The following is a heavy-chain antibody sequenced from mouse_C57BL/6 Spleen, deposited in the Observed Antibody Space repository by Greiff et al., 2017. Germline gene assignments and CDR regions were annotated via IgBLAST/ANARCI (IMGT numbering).Heavy chain of an antibody. D-gene: IGHD4-1*01. CDR3: ARGELRDY. CDR1: GYTFTSYW. J-gene: IGHJ2*01. Sequence: QVQLKQPGAELVKPGASVKLSCKASGYTFTSYWMQWVKQRPGQGLEWIGEIDPSDSYTNYNQKFKGKATLTVDTSSSTAYMQLSSLTSEDSAVYYCARGELRDYWGQGTTLTVSS. CDR2: IDPSDSYT. V-gene: IGHV1-50*01.